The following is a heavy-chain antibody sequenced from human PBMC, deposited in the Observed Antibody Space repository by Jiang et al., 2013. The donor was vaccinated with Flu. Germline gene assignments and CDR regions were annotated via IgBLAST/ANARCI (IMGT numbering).Heavy chain of an antibody. CDR2: TYYRSKWYI. Sequence: QTLSLTCDISGDSVSSNSGAWNWIRQSPSRGLEWLGRTYYRSKWYIDYAVSLKGRININPDTSRNRFSLQLYSVTPEDTAVYYCARDPELHWYSDLWGRGTLVTVSS. CDR1: GDSVSSNSGA. V-gene: IGHV6-1*01. D-gene: IGHD4-23*01. CDR3: ARDPELHWYSDL. J-gene: IGHJ2*01.